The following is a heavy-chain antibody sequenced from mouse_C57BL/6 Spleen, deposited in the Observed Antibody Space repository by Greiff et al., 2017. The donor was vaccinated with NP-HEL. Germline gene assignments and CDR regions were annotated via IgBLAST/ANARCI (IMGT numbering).Heavy chain of an antibody. D-gene: IGHD4-1*01. Sequence: EVHLVESGGGLVQPGGSLSLSCAASGFTFTDYYMSWVRQPPGKALEWLGFIRNKANGYTTEYSASVKGRFTISRDNSQSILYLQMNALRAEDSATYYCARYMGGSWYFDVWGTGTTVTVSS. CDR3: ARYMGGSWYFDV. CDR2: IRNKANGYTT. J-gene: IGHJ1*03. CDR1: GFTFTDYY. V-gene: IGHV7-3*01.